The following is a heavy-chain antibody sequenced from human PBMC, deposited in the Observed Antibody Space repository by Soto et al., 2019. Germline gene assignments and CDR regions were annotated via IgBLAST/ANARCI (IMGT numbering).Heavy chain of an antibody. D-gene: IGHD6-6*01. CDR3: TNRKLQTRPWGHAFDV. Sequence: GGSLRLSCAASEFTVSSNYMNWVRQAPGKGLECVSTIYSGGSTYYADSVKGRFTISRDNSKNTLYLQMNNLRAEDTAVYYCTNRKLQTRPWGHAFDVWGQGTMVTV. V-gene: IGHV3-53*01. J-gene: IGHJ3*01. CDR1: EFTVSSNY. CDR2: IYSGGST.